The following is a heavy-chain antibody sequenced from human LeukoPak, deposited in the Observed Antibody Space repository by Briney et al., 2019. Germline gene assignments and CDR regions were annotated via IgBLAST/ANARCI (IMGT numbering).Heavy chain of an antibody. CDR2: ISGDSTYK. CDR3: VKDNFCPECAFDI. J-gene: IGHJ3*02. CDR1: GFAFGGYA. D-gene: IGHD3-3*01. V-gene: IGHV3-43*02. Sequence: GGSLRLSCAVSGFAFGGYAMHWVRQPPGKGLEWVSLISGDSTYKNYADSVKGRFTVSRDNSENSLYLQMKSLRTEDTAFYYCVKDNFCPECAFDIWGQGTLVTVSS.